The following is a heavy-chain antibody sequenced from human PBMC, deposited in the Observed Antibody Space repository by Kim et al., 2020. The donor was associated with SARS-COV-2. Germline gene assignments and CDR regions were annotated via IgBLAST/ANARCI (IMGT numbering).Heavy chain of an antibody. J-gene: IGHJ4*02. CDR1: GGSISCSSYY. D-gene: IGHD3-22*01. V-gene: IGHV4-39*01. CDR3: ASPDYYDSSGYYNY. Sequence: SETLSLTCTVSGGSISCSSYYWGSIRQPPGKGLEWIGSIYYSGSTYYNPSLKSRVTISVDTSKNQFSLKLSSVTAADTAVYYCASPDYYDSSGYYNYWGQGTLVTVSS. CDR2: IYYSGST.